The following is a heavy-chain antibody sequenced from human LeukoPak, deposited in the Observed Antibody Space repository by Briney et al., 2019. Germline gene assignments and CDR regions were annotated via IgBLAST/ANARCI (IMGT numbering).Heavy chain of an antibody. Sequence: GGSLRLSCAASGSTFSSNWMHWVRQAPGKGLVWVSRINEDGSTTNYADSVKGRSTIFRDNAKNTLYLQMNSLRAEDTAVYYCVRDLGGRSGHWGQGTLVTVSS. CDR1: GSTFSSNW. CDR3: VRDLGGRSGH. CDR2: INEDGSTT. D-gene: IGHD1-26*01. V-gene: IGHV3-74*01. J-gene: IGHJ4*02.